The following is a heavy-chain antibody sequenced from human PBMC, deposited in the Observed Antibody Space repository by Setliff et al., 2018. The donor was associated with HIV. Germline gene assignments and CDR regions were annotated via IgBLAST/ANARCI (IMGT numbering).Heavy chain of an antibody. CDR1: GFTFSDYY. J-gene: IGHJ4*02. CDR3: ARGYVGSSGYYSDY. Sequence: PGASLRLSCAASGFTFSDYYMSWIRQAPGKGLEWVSRITADGSSTRYADSVNGRFTISRDNAKNTMYLEMNSLRAEDTAVYYCARGYVGSSGYYSDYWGQGTQVTVSS. D-gene: IGHD3-22*01. CDR2: ITADGSST. V-gene: IGHV3-74*01.